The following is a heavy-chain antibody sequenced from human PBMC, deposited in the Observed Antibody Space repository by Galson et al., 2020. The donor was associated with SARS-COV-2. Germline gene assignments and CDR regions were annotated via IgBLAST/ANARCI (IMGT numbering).Heavy chain of an antibody. CDR1: GFTFSSYA. Sequence: GESMKISCAASGFTFSSYAMSWVRQAPGKGLEWVSAISGSGGSTYYADSVKGRFTISRDNSKNTLYLQMNSLRAEDTAVYYCAKAPQITIIVYFDYWGQGTLVTVSS. CDR2: ISGSGGST. J-gene: IGHJ4*02. CDR3: AKAPQITIIVYFDY. V-gene: IGHV3-23*01. D-gene: IGHD3-22*01.